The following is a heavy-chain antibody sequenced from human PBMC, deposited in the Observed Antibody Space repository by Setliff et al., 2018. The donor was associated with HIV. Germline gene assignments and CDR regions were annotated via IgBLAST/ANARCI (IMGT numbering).Heavy chain of an antibody. CDR3: ARGKDPGLYFDN. D-gene: IGHD2-15*01. V-gene: IGHV4-31*11. J-gene: IGHJ4*02. Sequence: SETLSLTCAVSGDSITRGGYYWSWIRQFAGRGLEWIADIYYSGRTNYNPSLKSRLTVSIDTSKNHLSLKLTSMTAADTAMYFCARGKDPGLYFDNWRQVMLVTVSS. CDR1: GDSITRGGYY. CDR2: IYYSGRT.